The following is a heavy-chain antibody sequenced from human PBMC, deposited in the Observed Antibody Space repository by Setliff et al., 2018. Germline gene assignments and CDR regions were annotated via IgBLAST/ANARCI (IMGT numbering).Heavy chain of an antibody. Sequence: PGESLKISCAASGFTFSSYAMSWVRQAPGKGLEWVSAISGSGGSTYYADSVKGRFTISRDNSKNTLHLQMNSLRAEDTAVYYCAKRDYYDSSGYLLPYMDVWGKGTTVTVSS. D-gene: IGHD3-22*01. J-gene: IGHJ6*03. CDR2: ISGSGGST. CDR1: GFTFSSYA. V-gene: IGHV3-23*01. CDR3: AKRDYYDSSGYLLPYMDV.